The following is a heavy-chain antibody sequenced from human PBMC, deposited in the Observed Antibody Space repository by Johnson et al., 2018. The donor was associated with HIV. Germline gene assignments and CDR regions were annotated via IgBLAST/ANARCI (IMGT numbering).Heavy chain of an antibody. Sequence: VQLVESGGGLVQPGRSLRLSCSPSGFTFDDYAMHWVRQAPGKGLEWVSGLSWNSDNIPYADSVRGRFTIARDNAKNSLHLQMNSLRAEDTAFYYCAKARVRYSSDVDALDIWGQGTMVTVSS. CDR3: AKARVRYSSDVDALDI. J-gene: IGHJ3*02. D-gene: IGHD6-19*01. V-gene: IGHV3-9*01. CDR1: GFTFDDYA. CDR2: LSWNSDNI.